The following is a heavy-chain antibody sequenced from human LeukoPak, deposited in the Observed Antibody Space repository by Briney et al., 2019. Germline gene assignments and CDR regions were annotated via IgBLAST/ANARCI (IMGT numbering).Heavy chain of an antibody. D-gene: IGHD3-22*01. CDR1: GGSISSYY. J-gene: IGHJ3*02. Sequence: SETLSLTCTVSGGSISSYYWSWIRQPPGKGLEWIGYIYYSGSTNYNPSLKSRVTISVDTSKNQFSLKLSSVTAADTAVYYCARDGRISGYYYYTDPFDIWGQGTMVTVSS. V-gene: IGHV4-59*01. CDR2: IYYSGST. CDR3: ARDGRISGYYYYTDPFDI.